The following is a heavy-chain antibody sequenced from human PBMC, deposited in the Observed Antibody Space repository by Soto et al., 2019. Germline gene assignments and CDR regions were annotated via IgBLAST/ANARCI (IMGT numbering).Heavy chain of an antibody. CDR3: AKDGEAVAGSFYFDY. CDR2: ISGSGGST. V-gene: IGHV3-23*01. Sequence: EVQLLESGGGLEQRGGSLRLSCAASGFTFSSYAMSWVRQAPGKGLEWVSAISGSGGSTYYADSVKGRFTISRDNSKNTLYLQMNSLRAEDTAVYYCAKDGEAVAGSFYFDYWGQGTLVTVSS. CDR1: GFTFSSYA. J-gene: IGHJ4*02. D-gene: IGHD6-19*01.